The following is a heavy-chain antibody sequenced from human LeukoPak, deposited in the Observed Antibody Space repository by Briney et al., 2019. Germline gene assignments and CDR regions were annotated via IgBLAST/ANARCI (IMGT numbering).Heavy chain of an antibody. CDR2: ISSGGNT. Sequence: PGGSLRLSCVAPGFTFSNYGMSWVRQPPGKGLEWVSTISSGGNTYYADSVKGRFTISRDNAKNSLYLQMNSLRAEDTAVYYCARDKLNGDSRFDYWGQGTLVTVSS. V-gene: IGHV3-23*01. D-gene: IGHD2-21*02. J-gene: IGHJ4*02. CDR1: GFTFSNYG. CDR3: ARDKLNGDSRFDY.